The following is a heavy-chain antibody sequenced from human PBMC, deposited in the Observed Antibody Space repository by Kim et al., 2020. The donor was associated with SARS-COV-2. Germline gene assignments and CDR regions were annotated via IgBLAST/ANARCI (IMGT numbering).Heavy chain of an antibody. J-gene: IGHJ4*02. CDR2: IDWSSDTR. D-gene: IGHD1-26*01. Sequence: GGSLRLSCAGSGFTFDDFAMYWVRQAPGKGLEWVAGIDWSSDTRVYGDSVRGRFTISRDNAKNSLYLEMNSLRTQDTALYYCAKDSGSMVGATSILEDWGQGTLVTVSA. V-gene: IGHV3-9*01. CDR1: GFTFDDFA. CDR3: AKDSGSMVGATSILED.